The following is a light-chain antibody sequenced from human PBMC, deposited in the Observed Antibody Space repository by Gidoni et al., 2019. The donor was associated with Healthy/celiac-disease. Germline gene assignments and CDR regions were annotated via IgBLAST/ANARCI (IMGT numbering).Light chain of an antibody. V-gene: IGKV4-1*01. CDR3: QQYYSTPQK. CDR2: WAS. CDR1: QSVLYSSNNKNY. J-gene: IGKJ1*01. Sequence: DIVMTQSPDSLAVSLGERATINCKSSQSVLYSSNNKNYLAWYQQKPGQPPKLLIYWASTRESGVPDRFSGSGSGTDFTLTISSLQAEDVAVYYCQQYYSTPQKFGQXTKVEIK.